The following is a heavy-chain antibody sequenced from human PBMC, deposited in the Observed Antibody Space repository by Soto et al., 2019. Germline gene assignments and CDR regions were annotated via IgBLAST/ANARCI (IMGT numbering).Heavy chain of an antibody. D-gene: IGHD6-19*01. CDR2: ISYDGSNK. CDR1: GFTFSSYG. J-gene: IGHJ4*02. Sequence: QVQLVESGGGVVQPGRSLRLSCAASGFTFSSYGMHWVRQAPGKGLEWVAVISYDGSNKYYADSVKGRFTISRDNSKNTLYLQMNSLRAEDTAVYYCAKDLAVEGYYFDYWGQGTLVTVSS. CDR3: AKDLAVEGYYFDY. V-gene: IGHV3-30*18.